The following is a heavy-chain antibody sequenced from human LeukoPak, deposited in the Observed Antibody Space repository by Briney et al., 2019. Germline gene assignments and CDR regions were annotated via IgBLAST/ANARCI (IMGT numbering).Heavy chain of an antibody. V-gene: IGHV3-33*01. CDR1: GFTFSNYG. CDR3: ARDLTQLAPFDY. D-gene: IGHD6-13*01. Sequence: GGSLRLSCAASGFTFSNYGMHWVRQAPGKGLEWVAVIWYDGSNKYYADSVKGRFTLSRDNSKNTLFLQMNSLRPEDPAVYFCARDLTQLAPFDYWGQGTLVTVSS. J-gene: IGHJ4*02. CDR2: IWYDGSNK.